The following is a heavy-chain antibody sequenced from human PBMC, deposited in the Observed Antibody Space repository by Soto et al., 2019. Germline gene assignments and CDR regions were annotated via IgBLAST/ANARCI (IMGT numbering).Heavy chain of an antibody. CDR2: IHTDGSTT. J-gene: IGHJ3*01. Sequence: EVQLVESEGGLVQRGGSLRLSCTASGFTFNYYCLRWVRQAPGQGLVWVSHIHTDGSTTSYAYSVKGRFTISRDNAKNTLYLQMNSLRAEDTAVYYCVRGDKGGFDLWGQGTTVTVSS. CDR1: GFTFNYYC. V-gene: IGHV3-74*01. CDR3: VRGDKGGFDL. D-gene: IGHD2-21*02.